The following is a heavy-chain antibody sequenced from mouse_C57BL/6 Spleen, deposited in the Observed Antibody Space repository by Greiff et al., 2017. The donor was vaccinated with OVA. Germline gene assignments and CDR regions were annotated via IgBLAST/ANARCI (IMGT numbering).Heavy chain of an antibody. Sequence: VQLQQPGAELVKPGASVKVSCKASGYTFTSYWMNWVKQRPGQGLEWIGRIYPSDSDTNYNQKFKGKATLTVDKSSSTAYMQLSSLTSEDSAVYYWARDAFYDGNGRNIDDWGKGTTVTVSS. V-gene: IGHV1-74*01. D-gene: IGHD2-3*01. CDR3: ARDAFYDGNGRNIDD. CDR1: GYTFTSYW. CDR2: IYPSDSDT. J-gene: IGHJ1*03.